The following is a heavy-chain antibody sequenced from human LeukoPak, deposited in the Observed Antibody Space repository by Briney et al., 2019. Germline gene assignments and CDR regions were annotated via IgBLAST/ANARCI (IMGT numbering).Heavy chain of an antibody. D-gene: IGHD2-15*01. CDR1: GGSISSYY. CDR2: IYYSGST. CDR3: ARFGMVVAAPYYYYGMDV. V-gene: IGHV4-59*08. Sequence: PSETLSLTCSVSGGSISSYYWSWIRQPPGKGLEWIGYIYYSGSTNYNPSLKSRVTISVDTSKNQFSLKLSSVTAADTAVYYCARFGMVVAAPYYYYGMDVWGQGTTVTVSS. J-gene: IGHJ6*02.